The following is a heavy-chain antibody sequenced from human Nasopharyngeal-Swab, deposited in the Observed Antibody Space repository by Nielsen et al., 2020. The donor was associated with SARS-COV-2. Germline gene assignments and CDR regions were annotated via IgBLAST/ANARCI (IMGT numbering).Heavy chain of an antibody. CDR3: ARAWELLGWFDP. D-gene: IGHD1-26*01. J-gene: IGHJ5*02. V-gene: IGHV3-21*01. CDR1: GFTFSSYS. Sequence: GESPKISCAASGFTFSSYSMNWVRQAPGKGLEWVSSISSSSSYIYYADSVKGRFTISRDNAKNSLYLQMNSLRAEDTAVYYCARAWELLGWFDPWGQGTLVTVSS. CDR2: ISSSSSYI.